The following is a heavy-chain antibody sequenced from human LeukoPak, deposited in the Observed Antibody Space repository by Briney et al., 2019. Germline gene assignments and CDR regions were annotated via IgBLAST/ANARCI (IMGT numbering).Heavy chain of an antibody. CDR2: IYHSGST. Sequence: PSETLSLTCTVSGGSISSGGYSWSWIRQPPGKGLEWIGYIYHSGSTYYNPSLKSRVTISVDTSKNQFSLKLSSVTAADTAVYYCARQDSSGWSGYYFDYWGQGTLVTVSS. CDR1: GGSISSGGYS. J-gene: IGHJ4*02. D-gene: IGHD6-19*01. V-gene: IGHV4-30-2*03. CDR3: ARQDSSGWSGYYFDY.